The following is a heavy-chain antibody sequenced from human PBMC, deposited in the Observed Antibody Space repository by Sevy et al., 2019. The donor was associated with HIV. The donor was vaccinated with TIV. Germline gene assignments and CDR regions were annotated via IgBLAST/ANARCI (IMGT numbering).Heavy chain of an antibody. Sequence: GGSLRLSCLASGFTLSYYEMNWVRQAQGKGLEWVSYISSSGEITYYADSVKGRFTVSRDNAKNSLYLQMNSLRAEDTAVYYCARDLLNYYDSTGLPDAFDIWGQGTMVTVSS. D-gene: IGHD3-22*01. CDR3: ARDLLNYYDSTGLPDAFDI. CDR1: GFTLSYYE. J-gene: IGHJ3*02. V-gene: IGHV3-48*03. CDR2: ISSSGEIT.